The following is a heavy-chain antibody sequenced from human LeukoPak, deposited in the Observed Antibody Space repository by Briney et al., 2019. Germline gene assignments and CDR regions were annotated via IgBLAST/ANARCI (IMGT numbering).Heavy chain of an antibody. CDR1: GYTFTSYD. Sequence: ASVKVSCKASGYTFTSYDINWVRQATGQGLGWVGWMNPNSGDTGFAQRFQGRVTITRDTSITTAYMELSSLRSEDTAVYYCARVPPAGGVRGLIPFFDSWGQGTPVTVSS. V-gene: IGHV1-8*01. D-gene: IGHD3-10*02. CDR3: ARVPPAGGVRGLIPFFDS. J-gene: IGHJ4*02. CDR2: MNPNSGDT.